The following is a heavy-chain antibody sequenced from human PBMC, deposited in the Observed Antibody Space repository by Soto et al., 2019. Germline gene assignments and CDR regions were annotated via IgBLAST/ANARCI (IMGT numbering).Heavy chain of an antibody. CDR3: AKRSNTPAAMKSPFDY. D-gene: IGHD2-2*01. V-gene: IGHV3-23*01. CDR1: GFTFNNYA. CDR2: ISDSGGST. Sequence: EVQLLESGGGLVQPGGGSLRLPCAASGFTFNNYAMSWVRQAPGKGLEWVSTISDSGGSTYYADSVKGRFTISRDNSKNTLYLQMNSLRAEDTAVDYCAKRSNTPAAMKSPFDYWGQGTLVTVSS. J-gene: IGHJ4*02.